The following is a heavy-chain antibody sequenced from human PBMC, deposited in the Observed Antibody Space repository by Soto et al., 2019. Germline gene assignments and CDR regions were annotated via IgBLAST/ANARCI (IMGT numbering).Heavy chain of an antibody. D-gene: IGHD2-15*01. V-gene: IGHV1-24*01. J-gene: IGHJ6*02. Sequence: ASVKVSCKVSGYTLTELSMHWVRQAPGKGLEWMGGFDPEDGETIYAQKFQGRVTMTEDTSTDTAYMELSSLRSEDTAVYYCATAGGWGYCSGGSCLPYYYYGMDVWGQGTTVTVSS. CDR2: FDPEDGET. CDR1: GYTLTELS. CDR3: ATAGGWGYCSGGSCLPYYYYGMDV.